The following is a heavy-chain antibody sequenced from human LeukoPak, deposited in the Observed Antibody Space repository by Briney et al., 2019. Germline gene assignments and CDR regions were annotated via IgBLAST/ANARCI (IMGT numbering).Heavy chain of an antibody. CDR2: ISGSGGST. V-gene: IGHV3-23*01. D-gene: IGHD6-19*01. Sequence: GGSLRLSCAASGFTFSSYWMSWVRQAPGKGLEWVSAISGSGGSTYYADSVKGRFTISRDNSKNTLYLQMNNLRAEDTAVYYCAKELSLSSAFDYWGQGTLVTVSS. CDR3: AKELSLSSAFDY. J-gene: IGHJ4*02. CDR1: GFTFSSYW.